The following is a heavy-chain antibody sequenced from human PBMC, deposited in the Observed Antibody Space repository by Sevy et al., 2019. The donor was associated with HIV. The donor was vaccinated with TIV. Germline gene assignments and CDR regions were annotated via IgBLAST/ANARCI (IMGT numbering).Heavy chain of an antibody. CDR1: GFIFSNYP. J-gene: IGHJ6*02. V-gene: IGHV3-23*01. Sequence: GGSLRLSCAATGFIFSNYPMSWVRHSPGKGLEWVSDISAGGTTTYYADSVVGRFTISRDNSKNTVSLQMNSLGAEDTAVYYCAKDLMRIFGVVISFYYYGMDVWGQGTTVTVSS. CDR3: AKDLMRIFGVVISFYYYGMDV. CDR2: ISAGGTTT. D-gene: IGHD3-3*01.